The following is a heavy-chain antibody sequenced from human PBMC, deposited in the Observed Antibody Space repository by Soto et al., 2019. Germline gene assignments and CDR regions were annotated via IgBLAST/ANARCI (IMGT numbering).Heavy chain of an antibody. CDR3: TRAQRNWNYVITRFDP. Sequence: GGSLRLSCTASGFTFGDYAMSWFRQAPGKGLEWVGFIRSKAYGGTTEYAASVKGRFTISRDDSKSMAYLQMNSLKTEDTAVYYCTRAQRNWNYVITRFDPWGQGTLVTVSS. D-gene: IGHD1-7*01. J-gene: IGHJ5*02. V-gene: IGHV3-49*03. CDR2: IRSKAYGGTT. CDR1: GFTFGDYA.